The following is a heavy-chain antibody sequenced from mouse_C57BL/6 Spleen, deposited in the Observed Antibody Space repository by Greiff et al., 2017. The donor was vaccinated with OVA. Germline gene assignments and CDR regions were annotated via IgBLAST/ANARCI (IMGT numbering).Heavy chain of an antibody. CDR1: GFNIKDYY. Sequence: VQLQQSGAELVRPGASVKLSCTASGFNIKDYYMHWVKQRPEQGLEWIGRIDPEDGDTEYAPKFQGKATMTADTSSNTAYLQLSSLTSEDTAVYYCTTYYSNSYYFDDWGQGTTLTASS. CDR3: TTYYSNSYYFDD. CDR2: IDPEDGDT. V-gene: IGHV14-1*01. D-gene: IGHD2-5*01. J-gene: IGHJ2*01.